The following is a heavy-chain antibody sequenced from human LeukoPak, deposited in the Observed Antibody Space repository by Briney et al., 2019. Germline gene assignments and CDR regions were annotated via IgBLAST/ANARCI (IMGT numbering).Heavy chain of an antibody. D-gene: IGHD1-14*01. V-gene: IGHV3-7*01. J-gene: IGHJ5*02. CDR1: GFTFICFW. Sequence: GGSLRPSWQALGFTFICFWLSWVPPAPGKGLGWVANIKKDGSEKYYVDSVKGRFTISRDNAKNSLYLQMNSLRAEDTAVYYCARMSGRNWFDPWGQGTLVTASS. CDR3: ARMSGRNWFDP. CDR2: IKKDGSEK.